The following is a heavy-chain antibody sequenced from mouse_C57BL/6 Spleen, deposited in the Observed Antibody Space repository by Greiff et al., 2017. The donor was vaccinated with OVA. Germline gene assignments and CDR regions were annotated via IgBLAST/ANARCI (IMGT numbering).Heavy chain of an antibody. V-gene: IGHV1-52*01. CDR3: ATNWDDYAMDY. CDR1: GYTFTSYW. CDR2: IDPSDSET. Sequence: QVQLQQPGAELVRPGSSVKLSCKASGYTFTSYWMQWVKQRPIQGLEWIGNIDPSDSETHYNQKFKDKATLTVDKSSSTAYMQLSSLTSEDSAVYYCATNWDDYAMDYWGQGTSVTVSS. J-gene: IGHJ4*01. D-gene: IGHD4-1*02.